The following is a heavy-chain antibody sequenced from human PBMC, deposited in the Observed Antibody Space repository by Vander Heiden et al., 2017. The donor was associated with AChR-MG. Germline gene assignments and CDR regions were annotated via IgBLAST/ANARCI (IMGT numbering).Heavy chain of an antibody. V-gene: IGHV3-30-3*01. CDR1: GLTFSSYA. D-gene: IGHD4-17*01. CDR2: ISYDGSNK. Sequence: QVQLVESGGGVVEPGRSLRLSCAASGLTFSSYAMHWVRQAPGKGLEWVAVISYDGSNKYYADSVKGRFTISRDNSKNTLYLQMNSLRAEDTAVYYCARCLTTVTTYNWFDPCAQGTLVPVS. J-gene: IGHJ5*02. CDR3: ARCLTTVTTYNWFDP.